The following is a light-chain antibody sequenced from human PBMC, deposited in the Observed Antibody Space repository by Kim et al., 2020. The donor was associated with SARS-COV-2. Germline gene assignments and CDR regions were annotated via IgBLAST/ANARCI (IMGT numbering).Light chain of an antibody. CDR1: SSNIGSNY. V-gene: IGLV1-47*01. J-gene: IGLJ2*01. CDR2: RSD. Sequence: GQRVTISCSGSSSNIGSNYVYWYKQLPGTAPKVLIYRSDQWPSGVPDRFSGSKSVTSASLAISGLRSEDEADYYCAAWDNSVSGPVFGGGTQLTVL. CDR3: AAWDNSVSGPV.